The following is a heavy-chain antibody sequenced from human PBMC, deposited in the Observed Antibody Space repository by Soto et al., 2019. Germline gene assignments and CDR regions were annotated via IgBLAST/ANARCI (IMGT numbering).Heavy chain of an antibody. CDR2: MNPNSGNT. CDR1: GYTFTSYD. J-gene: IGHJ1*01. D-gene: IGHD6-19*01. V-gene: IGHV1-8*01. CDR3: AKDSVAGSTEYFQH. Sequence: ASVKVSCKASGYTFTSYDINWVRQATGQGLEWMGWMNPNSGNTGYAQKFQGRVTMTRNTSISTAYMELSSLRSEDTAVYYCAKDSVAGSTEYFQHWGQGTLVTVSS.